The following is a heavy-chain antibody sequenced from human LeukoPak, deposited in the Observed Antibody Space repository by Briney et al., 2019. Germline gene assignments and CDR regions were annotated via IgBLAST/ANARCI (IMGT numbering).Heavy chain of an antibody. CDR2: INTNTGNP. D-gene: IGHD5-18*01. CDR3: ARDQGSGYSYGHDAFDI. J-gene: IGHJ3*02. V-gene: IGHV7-4-1*02. CDR1: GNTFTSYA. Sequence: ASVKVSCKASGNTFTSYAMNWVRQAPGQGLEWMGWINTNTGNPTYAQGFTGRFVFSLDTSVSTAYLQISSLKAEDTAVYYCARDQGSGYSYGHDAFDIWGQGTMVTVSS.